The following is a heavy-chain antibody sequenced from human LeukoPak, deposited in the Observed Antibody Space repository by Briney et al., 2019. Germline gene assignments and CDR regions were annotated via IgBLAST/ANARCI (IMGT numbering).Heavy chain of an antibody. D-gene: IGHD6-6*01. V-gene: IGHV4-39*01. Sequence: ASETLSLTCTVSGGSISSSSYYWGWIRQPPGKGLEWIGSIYYSGSTYYNPSLKSRVTISVDTSKNQFSLKLSSVTAADTAVYYCATVIAARPNVVWFDPWGQGTLVTVSS. CDR3: ATVIAARPNVVWFDP. CDR1: GGSISSSSYY. CDR2: IYYSGST. J-gene: IGHJ5*02.